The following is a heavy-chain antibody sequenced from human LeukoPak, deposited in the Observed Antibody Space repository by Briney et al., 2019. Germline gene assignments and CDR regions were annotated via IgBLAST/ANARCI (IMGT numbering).Heavy chain of an antibody. Sequence: SETLSLTCAVYGGSFSGYSWSWIRQPPGKGLEWIGEINHSGSSSYNPSLKSRVTISVDTSKSQFSLKLTSLTAADAAVYYCARRPNWGSGHGFDPWGQGTLVTVSS. D-gene: IGHD6-25*01. CDR2: INHSGSS. J-gene: IGHJ5*02. CDR1: GGSFSGYS. CDR3: ARRPNWGSGHGFDP. V-gene: IGHV4-34*01.